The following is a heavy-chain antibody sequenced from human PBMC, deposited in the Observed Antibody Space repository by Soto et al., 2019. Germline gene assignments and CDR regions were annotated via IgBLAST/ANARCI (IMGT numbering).Heavy chain of an antibody. CDR1: GGSISSGDYY. D-gene: IGHD3-3*01. J-gene: IGHJ5*02. V-gene: IGHV4-30-4*01. Sequence: SETLSLTCTVSGGSISSGDYYWSWIRQPPGKGLEWIGYIYYSGGTYYNPSLKSRVTISVDTSKNQFSLKLSAVTAADTAVYYCAREGASITIFSPWFDPWGQGTLVTVSS. CDR3: AREGASITIFSPWFDP. CDR2: IYYSGGT.